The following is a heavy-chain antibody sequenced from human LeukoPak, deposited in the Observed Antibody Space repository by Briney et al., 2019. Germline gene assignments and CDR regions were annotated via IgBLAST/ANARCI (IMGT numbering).Heavy chain of an antibody. V-gene: IGHV3-21*01. CDR3: ARVYSSGWLSLDY. CDR2: ISSTSSYI. D-gene: IGHD6-19*01. Sequence: GGSLRLSCAAPGFTFSSYSMNWVRQAPGKGLEWVSSISSTSSYIYYADSVKGRFTISRDNAKNSLCLQMNSLRAEDTALYYCARVYSSGWLSLDYWGQGTLVTVSS. J-gene: IGHJ4*02. CDR1: GFTFSSYS.